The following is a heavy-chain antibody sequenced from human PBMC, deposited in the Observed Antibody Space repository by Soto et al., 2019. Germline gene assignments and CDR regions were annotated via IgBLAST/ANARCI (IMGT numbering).Heavy chain of an antibody. D-gene: IGHD6-13*01. V-gene: IGHV1-8*01. Sequence: QVQLVQSGAEVKKPGASVKVSCKASGYTFTSYDINWVRQATGQGLEWMGWMNPNSGNTGYAQKFQGRVTMTRSTSISTAYVGLSSLRSEDTAVYYCAREHSSSWRFDYWGQGTLVTVSS. J-gene: IGHJ4*02. CDR1: GYTFTSYD. CDR3: AREHSSSWRFDY. CDR2: MNPNSGNT.